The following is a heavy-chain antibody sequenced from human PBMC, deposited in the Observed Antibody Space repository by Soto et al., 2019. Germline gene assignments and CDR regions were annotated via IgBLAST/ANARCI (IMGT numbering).Heavy chain of an antibody. CDR3: VRVDGCVLLFLEFLFHNSPNHDPFYI. CDR2: ISSNGGST. J-gene: IGHJ3*02. D-gene: IGHD3-3*01. V-gene: IGHV3-64D*08. CDR1: GFTFSSYA. Sequence: EVQLVESGGGLVQPGGSLRLSCSASGFTFSSYAMHWVRQAPGKGLEYVSAISSNGGSTYYADSVKGRFTISRDNSKNTLYLQKSSLRAEDTAVYYCVRVDGCVLLFLEFLFHNSPNHDPFYILGQGTIVTLSS.